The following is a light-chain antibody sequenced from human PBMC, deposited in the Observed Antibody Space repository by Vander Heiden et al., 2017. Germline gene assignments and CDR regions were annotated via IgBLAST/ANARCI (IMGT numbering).Light chain of an antibody. CDR2: GDS. V-gene: IGLV3-21*02. J-gene: IGLJ2*01. CDR1: NMGSKS. Sequence: SYVLTQPPSVSAAPGQTARITCGGNNMGSKSVHWYQQKPGQAPVLVVYGDSDRPSGVPERFSGSNSGNTATLTISGVEAGDEADYYCQVWDSSSDHVVFGGGTKLTVL. CDR3: QVWDSSSDHVV.